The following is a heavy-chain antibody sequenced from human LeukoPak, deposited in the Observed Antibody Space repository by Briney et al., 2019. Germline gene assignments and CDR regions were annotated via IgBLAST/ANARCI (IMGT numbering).Heavy chain of an antibody. D-gene: IGHD6-19*01. Sequence: GGSLRLSCAASGFTFSSYEMNWVRQAPGKGLEWVSYISSSGSTIYYADSVKGRFTISRDNAKNSLYLQMNSLRAEDTAVYYCARSWLAVAGSEYWGQGTLVTVSS. J-gene: IGHJ4*02. V-gene: IGHV3-48*03. CDR2: ISSSGSTI. CDR1: GFTFSSYE. CDR3: ARSWLAVAGSEY.